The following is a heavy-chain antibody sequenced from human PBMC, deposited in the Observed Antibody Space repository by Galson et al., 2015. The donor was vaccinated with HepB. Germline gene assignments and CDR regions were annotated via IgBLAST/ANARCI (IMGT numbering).Heavy chain of an antibody. CDR2: ISGSGGST. Sequence: SLRLSCVASGSTFSSYAMSWVRQAPGKGLEWVSAISGSGGSTYYADSVKGRFTISRDNSKNTLYLQMNSLRAEDTAVYYCAKDGGGGGRFDPWGQGTLVTVSS. V-gene: IGHV3-23*01. CDR1: GSTFSSYA. J-gene: IGHJ5*02. CDR3: AKDGGGGGRFDP. D-gene: IGHD2-15*01.